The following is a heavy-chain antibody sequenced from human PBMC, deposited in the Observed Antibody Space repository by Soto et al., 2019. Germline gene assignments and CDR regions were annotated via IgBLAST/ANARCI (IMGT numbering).Heavy chain of an antibody. J-gene: IGHJ3*02. CDR2: IYPGDSDT. CDR1: GYSFTRLW. D-gene: IGHD3-22*01. V-gene: IGHV5-51*01. Sequence: GESLKLSCKGSGYSFTRLWIGWVRQMPGKGLEWMGIIYPGDSDTRYRPSFQGQVTISADKSISTAYLQWSSLKASDTAMYYCARQLDSSGYYWAIWGQGTMVTVSS. CDR3: ARQLDSSGYYWAI.